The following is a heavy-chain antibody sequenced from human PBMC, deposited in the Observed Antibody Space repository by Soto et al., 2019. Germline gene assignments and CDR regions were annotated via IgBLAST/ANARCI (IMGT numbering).Heavy chain of an antibody. CDR3: ARVGCGGDCYYYYYYGMDV. J-gene: IGHJ6*02. D-gene: IGHD2-21*02. V-gene: IGHV5-51*01. CDR1: GYSFTSYW. CDR2: IYPGDSDT. Sequence: PGESLKISCKGSGYSFTSYWIGWVRQMPGKGLEWMGIIYPGDSDTRYSPSFQGQVTISADKSISTAYLQWSSLKASDTAMYYCARVGCGGDCYYYYYYGMDVWGQGTTVTVSS.